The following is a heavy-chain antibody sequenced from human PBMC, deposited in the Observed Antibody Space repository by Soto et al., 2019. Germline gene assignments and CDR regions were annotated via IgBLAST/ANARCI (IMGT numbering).Heavy chain of an antibody. J-gene: IGHJ4*02. Sequence: EVQLLESGGGFVQPGGSLRLFCEASGFTFRNYAMTWVRQVPGKGLEWVSTLTSGATPHYVDTVKGRFTISRDSSKTTSHLQRNSLRAEDTATYYCARTDKFNSQTPGWATRVDYWGQGTLVTVSS. D-gene: IGHD6-19*01. CDR2: LTSGATP. CDR1: GFTFRNYA. V-gene: IGHV3-23*01. CDR3: ARTDKFNSQTPGWATRVDY.